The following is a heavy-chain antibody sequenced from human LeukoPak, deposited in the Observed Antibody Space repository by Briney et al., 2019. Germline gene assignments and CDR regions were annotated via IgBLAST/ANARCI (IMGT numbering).Heavy chain of an antibody. Sequence: GGSLILSCAASGFTFGNAWMSWVRQAPGKGLEWVGRIKSKTDGGTTDYAAPVKGRFTISRDDSKNTLYLQMNSLKTEDTAVYYCTTGLLWFGELDYFDYWGQGTLVTVSS. CDR2: IKSKTDGGTT. D-gene: IGHD3-10*01. V-gene: IGHV3-15*01. CDR3: TTGLLWFGELDYFDY. J-gene: IGHJ4*02. CDR1: GFTFGNAW.